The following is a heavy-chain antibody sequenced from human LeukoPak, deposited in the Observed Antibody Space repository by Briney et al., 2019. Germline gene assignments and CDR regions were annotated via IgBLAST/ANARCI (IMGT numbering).Heavy chain of an antibody. J-gene: IGHJ4*02. D-gene: IGHD5-12*01. CDR2: IRYDGSNK. Sequence: PGGSLRLSCAASGFTFSSYGMHWVRQAPGKGLEWVAFIRYDGSNKYYADSVKGRFTISRDNSKNTLYLQMNSLRAEDTAVYYCANGYSGYDPLFDYWGQGTLVTVSS. V-gene: IGHV3-30*02. CDR3: ANGYSGYDPLFDY. CDR1: GFTFSSYG.